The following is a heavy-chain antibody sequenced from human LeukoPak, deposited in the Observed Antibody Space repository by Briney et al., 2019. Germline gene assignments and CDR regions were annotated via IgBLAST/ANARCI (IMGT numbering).Heavy chain of an antibody. CDR1: GFTFDDYA. V-gene: IGHV3-43*02. CDR2: ISGDGGST. CDR3: AKDRGIAAAGTTDLDY. D-gene: IGHD6-13*01. Sequence: PGGSLRLSCAASGFTFDDYAMHWVRQAPGKCLEWVSLISGDGGSTYYADSVKGRFTISRDNSKNSLYLQMNSLRTEDTALYYCAKDRGIAAAGTTDLDYWGQGTLVTVSS. J-gene: IGHJ4*02.